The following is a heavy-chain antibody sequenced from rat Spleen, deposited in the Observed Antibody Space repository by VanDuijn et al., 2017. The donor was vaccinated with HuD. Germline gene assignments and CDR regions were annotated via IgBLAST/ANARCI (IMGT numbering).Heavy chain of an antibody. D-gene: IGHD1-2*01. V-gene: IGHV2-30*01. Sequence: QVQLKESGPGLVQPSQTLSLTCTVSGFSLTSYNVHWVRQPTGKGLEWMGVIWTGGSTDYNSALKSRLSISRDTPKSQVFLKMNQLQTEDMATNYCARDLSYYSSYRVFDYWGQGVMVTVSS. CDR3: ARDLSYYSSYRVFDY. CDR2: IWTGGST. CDR1: GFSLTSYN. J-gene: IGHJ2*01.